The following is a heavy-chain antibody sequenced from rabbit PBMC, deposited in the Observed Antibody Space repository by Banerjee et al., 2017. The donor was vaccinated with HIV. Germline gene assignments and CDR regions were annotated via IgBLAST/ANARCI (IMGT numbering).Heavy chain of an antibody. Sequence: QEQLEESGGDLVKPEGSLTLTCTASGFSFSSSHDMCWVRQAPGKGPEWIGTIYAGSSGITDYASWVNGRFTISKTSSTTVTLQMTSLTAADTATYFCARDLAGVIGWNFDLWGPGTLVTVS. CDR3: ARDLAGVIGWNFDL. CDR2: IYAGSSGIT. CDR1: GFSFSSSHD. V-gene: IGHV1S45*01. J-gene: IGHJ4*01. D-gene: IGHD4-1*01.